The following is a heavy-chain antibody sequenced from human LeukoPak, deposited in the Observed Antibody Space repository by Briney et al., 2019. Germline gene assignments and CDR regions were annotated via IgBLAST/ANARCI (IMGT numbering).Heavy chain of an antibody. J-gene: IGHJ4*02. CDR1: GGSISSNSYY. V-gene: IGHV4-39*07. D-gene: IGHD3-10*01. Sequence: PSETLSPTCSVSGGSISSNSYYWGWIRQPPGQGLEWIGSIYYSGATFYNPSLESRVIIAVDTSKNQFSLRLNSVTAADTAVYFCARDYAAFGSSDFWGQGILVTVSS. CDR3: ARDYAAFGSSDF. CDR2: IYYSGAT.